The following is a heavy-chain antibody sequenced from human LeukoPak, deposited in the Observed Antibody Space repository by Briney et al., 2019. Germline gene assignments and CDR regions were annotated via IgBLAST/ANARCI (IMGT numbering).Heavy chain of an antibody. CDR2: IYYSGST. CDR1: GGSISSYY. V-gene: IGHV4-59*08. CDR3: ARHSGIAVAGADFDY. D-gene: IGHD6-19*01. J-gene: IGHJ4*02. Sequence: PSETLSLTCTVPGGSISSYYWSWIRQPPGKGLEWIGYIYYSGSTNYNPSLKSRVTISVDTSKNQFSLKLSSVTAADTAVYYCARHSGIAVAGADFDYWGQGTLVTVSS.